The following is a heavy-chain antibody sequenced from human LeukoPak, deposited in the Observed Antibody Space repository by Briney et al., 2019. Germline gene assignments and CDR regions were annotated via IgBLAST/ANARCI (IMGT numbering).Heavy chain of an antibody. D-gene: IGHD2-15*01. V-gene: IGHV3-13*01. CDR3: ARGCSGGSCPFDY. Sequence: GGSLRLSCAASGFTFSSYDMHWVRQATGKGLEWVSAIGTAGDTYYPGSVKGRFTISRENAKNSLYLQMNSLRAEDTAVYYCARGCSGGSCPFDYWGQGTLVTVSS. CDR1: GFTFSSYD. J-gene: IGHJ4*02. CDR2: IGTAGDT.